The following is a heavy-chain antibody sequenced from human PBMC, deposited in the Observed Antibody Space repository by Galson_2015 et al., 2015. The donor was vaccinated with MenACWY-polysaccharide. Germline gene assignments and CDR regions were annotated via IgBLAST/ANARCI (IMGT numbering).Heavy chain of an antibody. V-gene: IGHV1-8*01. D-gene: IGHD4-17*01. J-gene: IGHJ4*02. CDR1: GYTFTNYD. Sequence: SVKVSCKASGYTFTNYDINWVRLAPGQGLEWMAWMNPKGGYSGYAQKFHGRVTLTKDTSISTAYLELSSLRSEDTAMYYCARTNGDFDFWGQGTLITVSS. CDR2: MNPKGGYS. CDR3: ARTNGDFDF.